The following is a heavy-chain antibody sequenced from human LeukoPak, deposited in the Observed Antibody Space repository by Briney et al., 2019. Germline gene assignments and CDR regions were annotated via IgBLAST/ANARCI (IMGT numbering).Heavy chain of an antibody. CDR1: GGSISSSSYS. CDR3: ARLAFYYGSYYNVNAFDI. J-gene: IGHJ3*02. Sequence: PSETLSLTCTVSGGSISSSSYSWGWIRQPPGKGLEWIGSIYYSGSTYYNPSLKSRVTISVDTSKNQFSLKLSSVTAADTAVYYCARLAFYYGSYYNVNAFDIWGQGTMVTVSS. D-gene: IGHD3-10*01. CDR2: IYYSGST. V-gene: IGHV4-39*01.